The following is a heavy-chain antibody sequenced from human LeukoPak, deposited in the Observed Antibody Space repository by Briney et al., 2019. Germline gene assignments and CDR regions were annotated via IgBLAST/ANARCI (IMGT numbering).Heavy chain of an antibody. CDR3: ARDKTGSWTVDY. CDR1: GFTFTSHG. V-gene: IGHV3-33*01. CDR2: IGFGGNT. D-gene: IGHD6-13*01. J-gene: IGHJ4*02. Sequence: GGSLRLSCAASGFTFTSHGMHWVRQAPGKGLEWVALIGFGGNTHCADSVKGRFTISRDISKNTLFLQMTSLGAEDTAVYYCARDKTGSWTVDYWGQGTLVTVSS.